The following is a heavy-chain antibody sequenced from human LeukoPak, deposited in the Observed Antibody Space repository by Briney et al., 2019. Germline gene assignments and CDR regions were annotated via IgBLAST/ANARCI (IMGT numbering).Heavy chain of an antibody. Sequence: ASVKVSCKASGYTFTNFYVHWVRQAPGQGLEWMGMINPSGGSISYAQSFRGRVTMTRDTSTTTVYMELSSLRSEDTAIYYCARAMVRGLSNPFDHWGQGTLVTVSS. J-gene: IGHJ4*02. V-gene: IGHV1-46*01. CDR3: ARAMVRGLSNPFDH. CDR2: INPSGGSI. D-gene: IGHD3-10*01. CDR1: GYTFTNFY.